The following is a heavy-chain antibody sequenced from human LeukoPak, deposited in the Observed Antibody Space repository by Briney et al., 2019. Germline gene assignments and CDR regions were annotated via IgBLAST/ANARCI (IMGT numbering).Heavy chain of an antibody. D-gene: IGHD1-26*01. V-gene: IGHV4-4*07. CDR1: GGSISSYY. CDR3: AREKISGSYYNY. Sequence: SETLSLTCTVAGGSISSYYWSWIRQPAGKGLEWIGRIYTSGSTNYNPSLKSRVTMSVDTSKNQFSLKLSSVTAADTAVYYCAREKISGSYYNYWGQGTLVTVSS. J-gene: IGHJ4*02. CDR2: IYTSGST.